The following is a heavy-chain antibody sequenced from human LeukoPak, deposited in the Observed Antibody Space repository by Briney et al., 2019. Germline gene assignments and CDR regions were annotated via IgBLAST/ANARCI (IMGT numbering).Heavy chain of an antibody. V-gene: IGHV4-61*08. CDR2: IYYSGST. CDR3: ARYHSGSTRDYYYYMDV. Sequence: SQTLSLTCTVSGDSISSGDYYWSWIRQPPGKGLEWIGYIYYSGSTNYNPSLKSRVTISVDTSKNQFSLKLSSVTAADTAVYYCARYHSGSTRDYYYYMDVWGKGTTVTVSS. CDR1: GDSISSGDYY. D-gene: IGHD1-26*01. J-gene: IGHJ6*03.